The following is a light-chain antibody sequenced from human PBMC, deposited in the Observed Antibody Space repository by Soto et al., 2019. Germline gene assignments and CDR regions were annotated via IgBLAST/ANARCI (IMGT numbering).Light chain of an antibody. CDR1: SSAVGSYNR. Sequence: QSVLTQPPSVSGSPGQSVAISCTGTSSAVGSYNRVSWYQQAPGTAPTLMIYEVSNRPSGVPDRFSGSKSANTASLTISGLQAEDEADYYCSSHTSSSTSYVFGTGTKVTVL. V-gene: IGLV2-18*02. CDR3: SSHTSSSTSYV. J-gene: IGLJ1*01. CDR2: EVS.